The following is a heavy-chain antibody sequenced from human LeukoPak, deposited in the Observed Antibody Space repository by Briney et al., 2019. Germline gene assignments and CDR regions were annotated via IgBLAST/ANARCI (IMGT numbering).Heavy chain of an antibody. Sequence: PGGFLRLSCAASGFTFSNYAMSWVRQAPGKGLEWVSAISGNGGSTYYADSVKGRFTISRDNSKNTLYLQMNSLRAEDTVVYYCAKVVYYDSSGYPHWGQGTLVTVSS. J-gene: IGHJ1*01. D-gene: IGHD3-22*01. CDR1: GFTFSNYA. CDR2: ISGNGGST. V-gene: IGHV3-23*01. CDR3: AKVVYYDSSGYPH.